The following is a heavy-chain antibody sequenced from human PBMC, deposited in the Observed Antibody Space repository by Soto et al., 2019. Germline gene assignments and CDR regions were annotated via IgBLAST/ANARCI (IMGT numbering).Heavy chain of an antibody. CDR3: ARHHSHMVRGVTPDY. D-gene: IGHD3-10*01. V-gene: IGHV4-39*01. J-gene: IGHJ4*02. Sequence: QLQLQESGPGLVKPSETLSLTCTVSVGSISSSSYYWGWIRQPPGKGLEWIGSIYYSGRTYYNPSLKCRVTIAVDTTKNQFPRKLSSVTAADTAVYYGARHHSHMVRGVTPDYWGQGTMVTVSS. CDR1: VGSISSSSYY. CDR2: IYYSGRT.